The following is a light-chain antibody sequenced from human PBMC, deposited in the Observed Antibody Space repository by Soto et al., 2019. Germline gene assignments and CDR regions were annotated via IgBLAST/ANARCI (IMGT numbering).Light chain of an antibody. CDR1: QSVSSIY. J-gene: IGKJ1*01. CDR2: GAS. CDR3: QQYGSSHRT. Sequence: EIVLTQSPGTLSSSPGQTATLSCRASQSVSSIYLAWYQQKPGQAPRLLIYGASRRATGIPDRFSGSESETDFTLTISRLEPEDFAVYYCQQYGSSHRTFGQGTKVDIK. V-gene: IGKV3-20*01.